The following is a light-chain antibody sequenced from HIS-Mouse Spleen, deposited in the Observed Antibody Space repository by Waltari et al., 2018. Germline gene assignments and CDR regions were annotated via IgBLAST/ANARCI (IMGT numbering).Light chain of an antibody. CDR3: QQYYSYRYT. CDR1: QGISSY. V-gene: IGKV1-8*01. Sequence: AIRMTQSPSSFSASTGDRVTITCRASQGISSYLAWYQQKPGKAPKLLVYAASTWQSGVPSRFSGSGSGTDFTLTISCLQSEDFATYYCQQYYSYRYTFCQGTKLEIK. J-gene: IGKJ2*01. CDR2: AAS.